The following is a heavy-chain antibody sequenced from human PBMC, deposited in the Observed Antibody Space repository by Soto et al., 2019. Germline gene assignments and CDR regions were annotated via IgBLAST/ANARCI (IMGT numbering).Heavy chain of an antibody. J-gene: IGHJ4*02. CDR2: ISGSGGST. D-gene: IGHD3-3*01. V-gene: IGHV3-23*01. CDR1: GFTFSSYA. Sequence: VGSLRLSGAASGFTFSSYAMSWVRQAPGKGLEWVSAISGSGGSTYYADSVKGRFTISRDNSKNTLYLQMNSLRAEDTAVYYCAKGWDYDFWSGPDYWGQGTLVTVSS. CDR3: AKGWDYDFWSGPDY.